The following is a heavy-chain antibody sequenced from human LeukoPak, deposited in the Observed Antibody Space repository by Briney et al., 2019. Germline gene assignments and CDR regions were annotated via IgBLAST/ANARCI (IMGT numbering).Heavy chain of an antibody. CDR1: GGTFSSYA. Sequence: ASVKVSCKASGGTFSSYAISWVRQAPGQGLEWMGRIFPTFATANYAQKFQGRVTITADESTSTAYMELSSLRSEDTAVYYCARESGSYEAYFDYWGQGTLVTVSS. CDR3: ARESGSYEAYFDY. D-gene: IGHD1-26*01. CDR2: IFPTFATA. V-gene: IGHV1-69*15. J-gene: IGHJ4*02.